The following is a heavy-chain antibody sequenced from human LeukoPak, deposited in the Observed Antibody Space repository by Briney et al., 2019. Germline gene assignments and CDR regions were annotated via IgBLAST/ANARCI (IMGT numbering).Heavy chain of an antibody. CDR1: GYTFTGYY. Sequence: ASVKVSCKASGYTFTGYYMRWVRQAPGQGLEWMGWINPNSGGTNYAQKFQGRVTMTRDTSISTAYMEPSRLRSDDTAVYYCARDRSSSGWYGRGTYNWFDPWGQGTLVTVSS. CDR3: ARDRSSSGWYGRGTYNWFDP. D-gene: IGHD6-19*01. V-gene: IGHV1-2*02. J-gene: IGHJ5*02. CDR2: INPNSGGT.